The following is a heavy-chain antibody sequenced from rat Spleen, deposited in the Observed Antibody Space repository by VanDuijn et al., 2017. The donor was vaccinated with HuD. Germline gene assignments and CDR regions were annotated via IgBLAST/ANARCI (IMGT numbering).Heavy chain of an antibody. CDR2: ISTGGGNT. D-gene: IGHD1-11*01. CDR1: GFNFSDYA. Sequence: EVQLVESGGGLVQPGGSLKFSCAASGFNFSDYAMAWVRQAPKKGLEWVASISTGGGNTYYRDSVKGRFTISRDNAKSTLYLQMDSLRSEDTATYYCARHTEGIVSYYWYFDFWGPGTMVTVSS. V-gene: IGHV5S23*01. CDR3: ARHTEGIVSYYWYFDF. J-gene: IGHJ1*01.